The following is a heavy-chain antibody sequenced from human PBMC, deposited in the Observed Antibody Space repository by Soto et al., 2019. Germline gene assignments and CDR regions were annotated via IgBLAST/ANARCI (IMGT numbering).Heavy chain of an antibody. CDR2: MYHSGNT. V-gene: IGHV4-39*01. J-gene: IGHJ4*02. CDR1: GGSIIRSNHY. D-gene: IGHD3-3*01. CDR3: ASHDFDSWIGHYTGVFYFDF. Sequence: SETLSLTCTVSGGSIIRSNHYWAWIRQPPGEGLEWIGSMYHSGNTYYNPSLNSRVTISVDTSKNQFSLKLSSVTAADTALYFCASHDFDSWIGHYTGVFYFDFWGQAALVTVPS.